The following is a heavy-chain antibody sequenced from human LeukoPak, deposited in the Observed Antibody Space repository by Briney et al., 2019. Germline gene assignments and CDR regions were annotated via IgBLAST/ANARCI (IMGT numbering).Heavy chain of an antibody. CDR2: ISSSGSTI. CDR3: ARDYDSSGYYDY. D-gene: IGHD3-22*01. V-gene: IGHV3-11*01. Sequence: FSYISSSGSTIYYADSVKGRFTISRDNAKNSLYLQMNSLRAEDTAVYYCARDYDSSGYYDYWGQGTLVTVSS. J-gene: IGHJ4*02.